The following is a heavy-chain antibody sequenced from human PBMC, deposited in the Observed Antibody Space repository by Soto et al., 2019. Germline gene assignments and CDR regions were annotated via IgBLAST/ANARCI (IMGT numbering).Heavy chain of an antibody. D-gene: IGHD3-22*01. CDR2: FIVYNDNI. V-gene: IGHV1-18*01. Sequence: VSVTVSYKTSGYTYITYALSWAQNAPGHGRERLGVFIVYNDNINYAQKLQGRVTMTTDTSTSTAYMELRSLRSDDTAVYYCARDGSPTYYYDSSGYPDYWGQGTLVTVSS. CDR1: GYTYITYA. J-gene: IGHJ4*02. CDR3: ARDGSPTYYYDSSGYPDY.